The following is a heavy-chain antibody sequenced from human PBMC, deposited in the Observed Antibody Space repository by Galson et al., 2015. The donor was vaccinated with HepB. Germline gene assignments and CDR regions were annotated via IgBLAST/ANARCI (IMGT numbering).Heavy chain of an antibody. CDR3: ASQDGHI. V-gene: IGHV6-1*01. D-gene: IGHD4-17*01. CDR2: TYYRSKWYN. CDR1: GDSVSSNSAS. Sequence: CAISGDSVSSNSASWNWIRQSPSRGLEWLGRTYYRSKWYNDYAVSVKSRITINPDTSKNQFSLQLKSVTPEDTAVYHCASQDGHIWGQGTLVTVSA. J-gene: IGHJ4*02.